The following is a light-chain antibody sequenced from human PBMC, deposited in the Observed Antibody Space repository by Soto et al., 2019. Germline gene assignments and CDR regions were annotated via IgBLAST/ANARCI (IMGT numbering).Light chain of an antibody. CDR1: QSVSSSY. Sequence: EIVLTHSPGTLSLSPGERATLSCRASQSVSSSYLAWYHQKPGQAPRLLIYGASSRATGIPDRFSGSGSGTDFTLIISRLEHEDFAVYYCQQYGSSPAFGGGTKVEIK. CDR2: GAS. V-gene: IGKV3-20*01. CDR3: QQYGSSPA. J-gene: IGKJ4*01.